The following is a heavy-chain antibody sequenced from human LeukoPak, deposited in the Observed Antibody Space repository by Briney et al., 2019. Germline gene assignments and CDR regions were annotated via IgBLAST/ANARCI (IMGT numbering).Heavy chain of an antibody. Sequence: GGCLRLSCAASGFTFSSYSMNWVRQAPGKGVEGVSSISSSRNYIFYADSMKGRFTISRDNAKNSLYLQMNSLRAEDTAVYYCARESSYYYGSGRYYPNYYYYGMDVWGQGTTVTVSS. D-gene: IGHD3-10*01. CDR1: GFTFSSYS. CDR2: ISSSRNYI. V-gene: IGHV3-21*01. J-gene: IGHJ6*02. CDR3: ARESSYYYGSGRYYPNYYYYGMDV.